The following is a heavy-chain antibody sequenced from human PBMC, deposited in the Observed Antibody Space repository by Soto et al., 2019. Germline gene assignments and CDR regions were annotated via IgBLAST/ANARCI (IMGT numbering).Heavy chain of an antibody. CDR2: IYTSGST. D-gene: IGHD3-10*01. CDR3: ARGAYMKPRNYGSVLTYGMDV. V-gene: IGHV4-4*07. CDR1: GGSISSYY. Sequence: LSLTCTVSGGSISSYYWSWIRQPAGKGLEWIGRIYTSGSTNYNPSLKSRVTMSVDTSKNQFSLKLSSVTAADTAVYYCARGAYMKPRNYGSVLTYGMDVWGQGTTVTVSS. J-gene: IGHJ6*02.